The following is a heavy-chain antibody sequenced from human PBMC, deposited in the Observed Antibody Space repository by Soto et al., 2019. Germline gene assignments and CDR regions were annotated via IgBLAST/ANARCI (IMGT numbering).Heavy chain of an antibody. V-gene: IGHV2-70*01. CDR3: ARSAGVVVPAAITVYGMDV. CDR1: GFSLSTSGMC. Sequence: SGPTLVNPTQTLTLTRTFSGFSLSTSGMCVSWIRQPPGKALEWLALIDWDDDKYYSTSLKTRLTISKDTSKNQVVLTMTNMDPVDTATYYCARSAGVVVPAAITVYGMDVWGQGTTVTVSS. D-gene: IGHD2-2*02. J-gene: IGHJ6*02. CDR2: IDWDDDK.